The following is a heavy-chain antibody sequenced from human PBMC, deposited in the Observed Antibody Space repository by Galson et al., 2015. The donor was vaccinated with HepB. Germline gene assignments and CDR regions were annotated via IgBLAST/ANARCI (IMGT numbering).Heavy chain of an antibody. V-gene: IGHV3-30*18. CDR1: GFTFSSYG. Sequence: SLRLSCAASGFTFSSYGMHWVRQAPGKGLEWVAVISYDGSNKYYADSVKGRFTISRDNSKNTLYLQMNSLRAEDTAVYYCAKDYRGYDYDAFDIRGQGTMVTVSS. CDR3: AKDYRGYDYDAFDI. J-gene: IGHJ3*02. D-gene: IGHD5-12*01. CDR2: ISYDGSNK.